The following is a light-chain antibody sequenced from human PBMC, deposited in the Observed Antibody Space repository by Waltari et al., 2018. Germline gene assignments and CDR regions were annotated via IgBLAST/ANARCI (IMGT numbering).Light chain of an antibody. CDR1: GGSIDTNY. Sequence: NLMLTQPHSVSGSPGKTVTISCTGSGGSIDTNYVQWYQQRPGSAPTSVVYEDNPRPSGVPDRFSGSIDSPSNSASLTISGLKTEDEADYYCQSFDSSNRGVFGGGTKLTVL. J-gene: IGLJ3*02. CDR3: QSFDSSNRGV. CDR2: EDN. V-gene: IGLV6-57*02.